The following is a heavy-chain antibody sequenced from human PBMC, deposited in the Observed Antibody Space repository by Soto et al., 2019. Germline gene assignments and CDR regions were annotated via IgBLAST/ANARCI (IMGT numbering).Heavy chain of an antibody. CDR2: IYYSGST. J-gene: IGHJ4*02. CDR1: GGSISSSSYY. CDR3: ARRFIAAPLDY. D-gene: IGHD6-6*01. V-gene: IGHV4-39*01. Sequence: SETLSLTCTVSGGSISSSSYYWGWIRQPPGKGLEWIGSIYYSGSTYYNPSLKSRVTISVDTSKNQFSLKLSSVTAADTAVYYCARRFIAAPLDYWGQGTLVTAPQ.